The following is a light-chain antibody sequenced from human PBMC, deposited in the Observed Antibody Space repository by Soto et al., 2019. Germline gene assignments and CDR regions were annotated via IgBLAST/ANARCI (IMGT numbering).Light chain of an antibody. CDR2: GTN. Sequence: QTVVTQEPSFSVSPGGTVTLTCGLSSGSVSTSFFPSWYQQTPGQAPRTLIYGTNTRSSGVPDRFSGSILGNKAALTITGAQAEDESDYYCVLYMGSGIWVFGGGTKVTVL. V-gene: IGLV8-61*01. CDR3: VLYMGSGIWV. CDR1: SGSVSTSFF. J-gene: IGLJ3*02.